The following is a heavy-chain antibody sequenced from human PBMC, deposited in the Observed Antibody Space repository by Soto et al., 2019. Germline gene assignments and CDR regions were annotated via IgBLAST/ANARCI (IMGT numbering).Heavy chain of an antibody. CDR2: ISAYNGNT. V-gene: IGHV1-18*01. Sequence: GASVKVSCKASGYTFTSYGISWVRQAPGQGLEWMGWISAYNGNTNYAQKLQGRVTMTTDTSTSTAYMELRSLRSDDTAVYYCARGDDRSGYPPRFDPWGQGTLVTVSS. J-gene: IGHJ5*02. CDR1: GYTFTSYG. CDR3: ARGDDRSGYPPRFDP. D-gene: IGHD3-22*01.